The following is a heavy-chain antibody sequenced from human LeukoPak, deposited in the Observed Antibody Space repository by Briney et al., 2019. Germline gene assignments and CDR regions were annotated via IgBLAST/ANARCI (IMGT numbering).Heavy chain of an antibody. D-gene: IGHD6-19*01. V-gene: IGHV1-69*05. Sequence: SVKVSCKASGGTFSSYAISWVRQAPGQGLEWMGGIIPIFGTANYAQKFQGRVTMTTDTSTSTAYMDLRSLRSDDSAVYYCARVDSSAWYFDFWGQGTLVTVSS. J-gene: IGHJ4*02. CDR3: ARVDSSAWYFDF. CDR2: IIPIFGTA. CDR1: GGTFSSYA.